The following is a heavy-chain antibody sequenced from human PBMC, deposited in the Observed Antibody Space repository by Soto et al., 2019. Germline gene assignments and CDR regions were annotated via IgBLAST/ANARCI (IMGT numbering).Heavy chain of an antibody. CDR3: ARDCSSTSCYGWGAFDI. V-gene: IGHV1-18*01. CDR2: ISAYNGNT. D-gene: IGHD2-2*01. CDR1: GYTFTSYG. Sequence: ASVKVSCKASGYTFTSYGISWVRQAPGQGLEWMGWISAYNGNTNYAQKLQGRVTMTTDTSTSTAYMELRSLRSDDTAVYYCARDCSSTSCYGWGAFDIWGQGTMVTVSS. J-gene: IGHJ3*02.